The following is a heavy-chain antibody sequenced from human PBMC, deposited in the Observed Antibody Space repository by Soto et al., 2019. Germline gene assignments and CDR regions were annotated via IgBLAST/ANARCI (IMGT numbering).Heavy chain of an antibody. Sequence: SVKVSCKAPRGLFSSYVFNWVRQAPGQGLEWMGGVNPILNIADHAQKFQGRVTITADESTSTVYMELSTLRPEDTAVYYCAREGLVLVPTTVISDYYYYAMDVWGQGTTVTVSS. V-gene: IGHV1-69*10. J-gene: IGHJ6*02. D-gene: IGHD3-16*02. CDR3: AREGLVLVPTTVISDYYYYAMDV. CDR1: RGLFSSYV. CDR2: VNPILNIA.